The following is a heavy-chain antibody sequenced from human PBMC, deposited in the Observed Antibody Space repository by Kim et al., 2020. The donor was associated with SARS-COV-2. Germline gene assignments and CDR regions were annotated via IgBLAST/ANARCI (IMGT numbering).Heavy chain of an antibody. Sequence: GGSLRLFCAASGFTFSTSCMGWVRQAPGKGLEWVSRIRRDGKKISYADSVKGRVTMSRDKSKNTVDLHMNSLRAEDTAVYYCAKVVNNGGFDY. D-gene: IGHD2-8*01. CDR1: GFTFSTSC. CDR2: IRRDGKKI. CDR3: AKVVNNGGFDY. V-gene: IGHV3-74*03. J-gene: IGHJ4*01.